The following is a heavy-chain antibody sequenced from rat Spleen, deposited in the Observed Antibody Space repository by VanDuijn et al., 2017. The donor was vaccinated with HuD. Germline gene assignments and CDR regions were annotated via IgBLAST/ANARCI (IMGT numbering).Heavy chain of an antibody. Sequence: EVQLVESGGDLVQPGRSLKLSCAASGFTFNSYDMAWVRQAPTKGLEWVASISPSVRNTYYRDSVKGRFTVSRDNAKSTLYLQMDSLRSEDTATYYCARHWGYWGQGVMVTVSS. CDR1: GFTFNSYD. CDR3: ARHWGY. CDR2: ISPSVRNT. D-gene: IGHD4-6*01. J-gene: IGHJ2*01. V-gene: IGHV5-25*01.